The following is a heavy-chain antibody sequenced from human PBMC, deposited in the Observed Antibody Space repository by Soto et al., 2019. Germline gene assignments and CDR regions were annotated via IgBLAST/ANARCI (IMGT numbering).Heavy chain of an antibody. V-gene: IGHV4-39*01. D-gene: IGHD5-12*01. CDR3: ARLNSGYDAYSYGMDV. CDR1: GGSIGSSSYY. Sequence: SETLSLTCTVSGGSIGSSSYYWGWIRQPPGKGLEWIGSIYYSGSTYYNPSLKSRVTISVDTSKNQFSLKLSSVTAADTAVYYCARLNSGYDAYSYGMDVWGQGTTVTVSS. J-gene: IGHJ6*02. CDR2: IYYSGST.